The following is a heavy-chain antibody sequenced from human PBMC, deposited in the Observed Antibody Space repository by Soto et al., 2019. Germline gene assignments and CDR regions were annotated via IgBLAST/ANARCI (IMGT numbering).Heavy chain of an antibody. D-gene: IGHD5-12*01. V-gene: IGHV2-5*02. J-gene: IGHJ4*02. CDR1: GFSLDTSGVG. Sequence: QITLKESGPTLVKPTQTLTLTCTISGFSLDTSGVGVGWIRQAPGEALEWLGVIYWDDDQRYSPALRNRLTITKDTSKNQVVLTMTNMNPVDAGTYYCARRRIYNGYDSWGQGTLVTVSS. CDR2: IYWDDDQ. CDR3: ARRRIYNGYDS.